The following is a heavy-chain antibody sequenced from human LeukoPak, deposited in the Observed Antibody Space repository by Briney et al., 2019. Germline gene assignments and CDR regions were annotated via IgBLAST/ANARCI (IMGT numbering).Heavy chain of an antibody. J-gene: IGHJ4*02. Sequence: SETLSLTCAVYGGSFSGYYWSWIRQPPGKGLEWIGEINHSGSTNYDPSLKSRVTISVDTSKNQFSLKLSSVTAADTAVYYCARFILLVPYGDNYYFDYWGQGTLVTVSS. CDR2: INHSGST. CDR3: ARFILLVPYGDNYYFDY. CDR1: GGSFSGYY. D-gene: IGHD4-17*01. V-gene: IGHV4-34*01.